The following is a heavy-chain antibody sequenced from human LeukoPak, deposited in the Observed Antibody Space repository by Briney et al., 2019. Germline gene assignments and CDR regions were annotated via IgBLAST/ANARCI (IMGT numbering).Heavy chain of an antibody. CDR2: IGISSGNT. Sequence: GGSLRLSCAASGFPFSEYSMNWVRQAPGKGLEWISYIGISSGNTKYADSVKGRFTVSGDNARNSLYLQMNSLRVEDTAVYYCARGHNYAFDNWGQGTLVTVSS. J-gene: IGHJ4*02. D-gene: IGHD1-1*01. CDR3: ARGHNYAFDN. CDR1: GFPFSEYS. V-gene: IGHV3-11*06.